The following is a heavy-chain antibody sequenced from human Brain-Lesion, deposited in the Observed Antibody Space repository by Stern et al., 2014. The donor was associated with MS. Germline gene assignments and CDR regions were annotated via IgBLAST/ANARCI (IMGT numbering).Heavy chain of an antibody. V-gene: IGHV1-2*04. CDR3: ARGGRYYADY. Sequence: VQLVEPGAEVTKPGASVRVSCEASGNSFTHFYIHWVRQAPGQGLEWMGWINPNSGGTKFAQKFQGWVTITRDTSMTTAYMEVTSLTSDDTAVYYCARGGRYYADYWGQGTLVTVSS. CDR1: GNSFTHFY. D-gene: IGHD2-2*01. CDR2: INPNSGGT. J-gene: IGHJ4*02.